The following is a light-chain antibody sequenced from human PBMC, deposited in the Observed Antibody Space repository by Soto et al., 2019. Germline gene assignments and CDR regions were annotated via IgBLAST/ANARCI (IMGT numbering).Light chain of an antibody. CDR1: QSVSTN. J-gene: IGKJ5*01. Sequence: EIVLTQSPGTLSLSPGERATLSCRASQSVSTNVAWYQQRPGQALSLLIYGASTRASGCPSRFTGSGSATEFTLTISSLQSEDFAVYYCQQRNVWPPITFGQGTRLEI. CDR2: GAS. CDR3: QQRNVWPPIT. V-gene: IGKV3-15*01.